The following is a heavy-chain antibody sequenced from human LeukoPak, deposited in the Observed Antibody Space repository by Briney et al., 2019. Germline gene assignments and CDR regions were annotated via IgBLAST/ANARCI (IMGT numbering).Heavy chain of an antibody. V-gene: IGHV5-10-1*01. CDR3: ASHTISDY. CDR1: GYSFSSYW. D-gene: IGHD3-10*01. Sequence: GESLKISCKGSGYSFSSYWINWVRQMPGKGLEWMGRIDPSDSYTNYNPSFQGHVTISADKSISTAYLQWSSLMASDTAMYYCASHTISDYWGHGTQGTVSS. J-gene: IGHJ4*01. CDR2: IDPSDSYT.